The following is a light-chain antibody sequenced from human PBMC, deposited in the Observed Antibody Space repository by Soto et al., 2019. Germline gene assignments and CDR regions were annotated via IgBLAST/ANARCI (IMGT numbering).Light chain of an antibody. CDR2: EVS. J-gene: IGLJ1*01. CDR1: SSDVGGYNY. V-gene: IGLV2-14*01. CDR3: SSYTSSSTQV. Sequence: SVLTQPPSASGSPGQSVAISCTGTSSDVGGYNYVSWYQQHPGKAPKLMIYEVSNRPSGVSNRFSGSKSGNTASLTISGLQAEDEADYYCSSYTSSSTQVFGTGTKVTVL.